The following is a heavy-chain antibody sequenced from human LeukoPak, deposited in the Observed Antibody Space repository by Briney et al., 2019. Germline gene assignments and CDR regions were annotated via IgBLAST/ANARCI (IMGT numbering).Heavy chain of an antibody. J-gene: IGHJ3*02. CDR3: AKDDIAVAVTTAFDI. D-gene: IGHD6-19*01. V-gene: IGHV3-7*03. Sequence: PGGSLRLSCVASGFTFSSYWMSWVRQAPGKGLEWVAKIKQDGSVKYYVDSVKGRFTISRDNAKNSLYLQMNSLRAEDTALYYCAKDDIAVAVTTAFDIWGQGTMVTVSS. CDR1: GFTFSSYW. CDR2: IKQDGSVK.